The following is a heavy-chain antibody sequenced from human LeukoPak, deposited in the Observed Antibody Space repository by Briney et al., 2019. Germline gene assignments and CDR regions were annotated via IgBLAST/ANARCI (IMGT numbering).Heavy chain of an antibody. CDR1: GGTFSSYA. D-gene: IGHD3-3*01. Sequence: SVKVSCKASGGTFSSYAISWVRQAPGQGLEWMGGIIPIFGTANYAQKFQGRVTITTDESTSTAYMELSSLRSEDTAVYYCARARGGRFLLDYWGQGTLVTVSS. J-gene: IGHJ4*02. CDR3: ARARGGRFLLDY. V-gene: IGHV1-69*05. CDR2: IIPIFGTA.